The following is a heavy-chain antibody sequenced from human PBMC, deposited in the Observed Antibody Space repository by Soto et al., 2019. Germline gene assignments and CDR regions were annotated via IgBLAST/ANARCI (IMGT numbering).Heavy chain of an antibody. Sequence: GGSLRLSCAASGFTFSSYAMHWVRQAPGKGLEYVSVISSNGGSTYYANSVKGRFTISRDNSKNTLYLQMGSLRAEDMAVYYCSRTSGYAFDYWGQGTLVTVSS. CDR1: GFTFSSYA. CDR2: ISSNGGST. CDR3: SRTSGYAFDY. J-gene: IGHJ4*02. V-gene: IGHV3-64*01. D-gene: IGHD5-12*01.